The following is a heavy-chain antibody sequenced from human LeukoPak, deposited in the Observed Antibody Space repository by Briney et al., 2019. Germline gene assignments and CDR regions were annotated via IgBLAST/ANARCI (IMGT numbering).Heavy chain of an antibody. CDR1: GGSVSSGSYY. Sequence: SETLSLTCTVSGGSVSSGSYYWSWIRQPPGKGLEWIGYIFYSGSTKYNPSLKSRVTISVDTSKNQFSLKLSSVTAADTAVYYCARLSDSDSSGYYWGFEYWGQGTLVTVSS. D-gene: IGHD3-22*01. CDR3: ARLSDSDSSGYYWGFEY. CDR2: IFYSGST. V-gene: IGHV4-61*01. J-gene: IGHJ4*02.